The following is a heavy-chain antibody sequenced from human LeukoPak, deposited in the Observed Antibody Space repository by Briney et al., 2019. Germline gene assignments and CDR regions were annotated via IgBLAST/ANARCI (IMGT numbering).Heavy chain of an antibody. CDR1: GFTFSIYW. D-gene: IGHD1-14*01. J-gene: IGHJ4*02. Sequence: GGSLRLSCAASGFTFSIYWMSWVRQASGKGLEWVGRIRSKANSYATAYAASVKDRFTISRDDSKNTAYLQMNSLKTEDTAVYYCNSLLAGMSENYWGQGTLVIVSS. CDR2: IRSKANSYAT. CDR3: NSLLAGMSENY. V-gene: IGHV3-73*01.